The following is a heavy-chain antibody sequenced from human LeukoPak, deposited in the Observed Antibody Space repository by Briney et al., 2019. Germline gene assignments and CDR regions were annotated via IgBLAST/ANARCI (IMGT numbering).Heavy chain of an antibody. D-gene: IGHD2/OR15-2a*01. J-gene: IGHJ5*02. Sequence: GASVKVSCKASGYTFTGYYMHWVRQVPGQGLEWMGWINPNSGGTNYAQKFQGRVTMARDTSISTAYMELSRLRSNDTAAYYCARGPRLLRGWFDPWGQGTLVTVSS. V-gene: IGHV1-2*02. CDR2: INPNSGGT. CDR1: GYTFTGYY. CDR3: ARGPRLLRGWFDP.